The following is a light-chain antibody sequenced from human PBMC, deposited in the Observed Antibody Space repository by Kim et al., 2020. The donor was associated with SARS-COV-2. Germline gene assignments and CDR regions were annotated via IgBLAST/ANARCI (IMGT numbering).Light chain of an antibody. Sequence: IVLTQSPVTLSLSPGERATLSCRASQNISRYLGWYQQKPGQAARLLISDAANRATGIPARFSGSGSGTDFTLTINSLEPEDFAVYYCQQRSSWPLTFGGGTKVDIK. CDR2: DAA. CDR3: QQRSSWPLT. V-gene: IGKV3-11*01. J-gene: IGKJ4*01. CDR1: QNISRY.